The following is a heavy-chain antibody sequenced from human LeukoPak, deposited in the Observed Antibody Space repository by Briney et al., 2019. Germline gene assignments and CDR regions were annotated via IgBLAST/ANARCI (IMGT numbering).Heavy chain of an antibody. CDR1: GFTFSSYG. Sequence: GRSLRLSCAASGFTFSSYGMHWVRQAPGKGLEWVAVIWYDGSNKYYADSVKGRFTISRDNSKNTLYLQMNSLRAEDTAVYYCARDDSSGYYWSFDYWGQGTLVTVSS. CDR3: ARDDSSGYYWSFDY. V-gene: IGHV3-33*08. CDR2: IWYDGSNK. J-gene: IGHJ4*02. D-gene: IGHD3-22*01.